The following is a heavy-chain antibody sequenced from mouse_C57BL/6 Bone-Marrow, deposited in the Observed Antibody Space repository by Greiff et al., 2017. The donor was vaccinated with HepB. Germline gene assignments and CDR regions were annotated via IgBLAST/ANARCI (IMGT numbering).Heavy chain of an antibody. CDR3: ARDRGYSTGGSWFAY. CDR2: ISDGGSYT. Sequence: EVHLVESGGGLVKPGGSLKLSCAASGFTFSSYAMSWVRQTPEKRLEWVATISDGGSYTYYPDNVKGRFTISRDNAKNNLYLQMSHLKSEDTAMYYCARDRGYSTGGSWFAYWGQGTLVTVSA. V-gene: IGHV5-4*01. J-gene: IGHJ3*01. D-gene: IGHD2-5*01. CDR1: GFTFSSYA.